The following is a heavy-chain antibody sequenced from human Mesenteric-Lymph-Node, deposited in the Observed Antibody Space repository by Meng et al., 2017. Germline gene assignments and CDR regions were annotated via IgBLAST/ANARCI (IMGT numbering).Heavy chain of an antibody. J-gene: IGHJ4*02. CDR3: ARGVDAGVDY. V-gene: IGHV1-8*01. CDR1: GYTFTSYD. Sequence: QVRLVTAGAEVKGPGASVKVSCKASGYTFTSYDIDWVRQATGQGLEWMGWMSPNNDNAHYAQKFQGRVTMTRNTSISTVYMEFSSLRSEDTAVYYCARGVDAGVDYWGQGTLVTVSS. D-gene: IGHD1-26*01. CDR2: MSPNNDNA.